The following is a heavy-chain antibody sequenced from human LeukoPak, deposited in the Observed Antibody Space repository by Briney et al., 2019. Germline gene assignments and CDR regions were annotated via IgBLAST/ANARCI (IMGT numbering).Heavy chain of an antibody. CDR3: VRISTAVVGADY. D-gene: IGHD6-19*01. Sequence: GGSLRLSCAASGFSFSNSWMSWVRQAPGKGLEWVANIKQDGSERYYVDSVKGRFTISRDNTKNSLYLQMDSLRAEDTAVYYCVRISTAVVGADYWGQGTLVTVSS. CDR1: GFSFSNSW. CDR2: IKQDGSER. J-gene: IGHJ4*02. V-gene: IGHV3-7*01.